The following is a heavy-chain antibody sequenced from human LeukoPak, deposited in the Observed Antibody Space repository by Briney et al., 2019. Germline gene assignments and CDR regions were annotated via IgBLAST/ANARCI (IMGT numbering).Heavy chain of an antibody. CDR1: GFTFSTYT. Sequence: GGSLRLSCAASGFTFSTYTMSWVRQAPRKGLEWVSAISGSGGNTYYTDSVKGRFTISRDNSKNTLYLQMDSLRAVDTAVYYCAKAAFSRTSYFDYWGQGTLVTASS. CDR2: ISGSGGNT. D-gene: IGHD3-3*02. V-gene: IGHV3-23*01. J-gene: IGHJ4*02. CDR3: AKAAFSRTSYFDY.